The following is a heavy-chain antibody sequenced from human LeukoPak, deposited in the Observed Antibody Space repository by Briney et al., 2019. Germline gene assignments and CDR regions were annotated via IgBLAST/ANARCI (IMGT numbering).Heavy chain of an antibody. CDR2: IKQDGSEK. D-gene: IGHD3-22*01. Sequence: GGSLRLSCAASGFTFSSYWMSWVRQAPGKGLEWVANIKQDGSEKYYVDSVKGRFTISRDNAKNSLYLQMNSLRAEDTAVYYCARGEPHYYDSSGYNFEGYWGQGTLVTVSS. V-gene: IGHV3-7*01. CDR1: GFTFSSYW. CDR3: ARGEPHYYDSSGYNFEGY. J-gene: IGHJ4*02.